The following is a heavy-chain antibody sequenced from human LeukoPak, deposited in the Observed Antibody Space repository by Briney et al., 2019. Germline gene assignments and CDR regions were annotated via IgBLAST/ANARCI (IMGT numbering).Heavy chain of an antibody. J-gene: IGHJ5*02. V-gene: IGHV3-30-3*01. D-gene: IGHD2-2*01. CDR1: GFTFSTYA. CDR3: ARDPGLYQLLLWFDP. Sequence: GGSLRLSCAASGFTFSTYAMHWVRQAPGKGLEWVAVISYDGSNIYYADSVKGRFTISRDNSKNTLYLQMNSLRSEDTAVYYCARDPGLYQLLLWFDPWGQGTLVTVSS. CDR2: ISYDGSNI.